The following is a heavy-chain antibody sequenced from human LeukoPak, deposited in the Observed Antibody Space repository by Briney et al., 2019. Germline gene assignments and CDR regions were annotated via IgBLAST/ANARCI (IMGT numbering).Heavy chain of an antibody. J-gene: IGHJ4*02. CDR3: AREIDGGEYYGDYGVDY. V-gene: IGHV3-9*01. D-gene: IGHD4-17*01. CDR1: GFTFDDYA. Sequence: GGSLRLSCAASGFTFDDYAMHWVRQAPGKGLEWVSGISWNSGSIGYADSVKGRFTISRDNAKNTLYLQMNSLRAEDTAVYYCAREIDGGEYYGDYGVDYWGQGTLVTVSS. CDR2: ISWNSGSI.